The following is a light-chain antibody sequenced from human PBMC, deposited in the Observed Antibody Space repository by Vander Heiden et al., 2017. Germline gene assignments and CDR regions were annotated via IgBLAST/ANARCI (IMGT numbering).Light chain of an antibody. CDR2: DVS. V-gene: IGLV2-11*01. CDR1: SSDVGGYNY. J-gene: IGLJ2*01. Sequence: QSALTQPRSVSGSPGQSVTISCTGTSSDVGGYNYVSWYQQHAGKAPKLIIYDVSKRPSGVPDRFSGSKSGTTASPTISGLQAEDEADYYCCSYAGSYTFVFGGGTKLTVL. CDR3: CSYAGSYTFV.